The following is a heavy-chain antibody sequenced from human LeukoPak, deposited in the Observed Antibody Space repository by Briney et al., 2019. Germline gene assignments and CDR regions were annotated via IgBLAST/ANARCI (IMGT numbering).Heavy chain of an antibody. D-gene: IGHD3-10*01. CDR1: GGSISSSSYY. Sequence: PSETLSLTSTVSGGSISSSSYYWGCIRQPPGCGLEWLGSIYYSGSTYYNPSLKSRVTISVDTSKNQFSLKLSSVTAADTAVYYCARHSSGSGIEAFDIWGQGTMVTVSS. J-gene: IGHJ3*02. CDR3: ARHSSGSGIEAFDI. CDR2: IYYSGST. V-gene: IGHV4-39*01.